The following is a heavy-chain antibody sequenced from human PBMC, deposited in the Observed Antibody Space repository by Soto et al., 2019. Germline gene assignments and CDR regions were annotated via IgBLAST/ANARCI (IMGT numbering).Heavy chain of an antibody. Sequence: QVQLQESGPGLVKPSGTLSLTCAVSGGSISSSNWWSWVRQPPGKGLEWLGEIYHSGSTNYNPSLMSRVTISVDKSKNQCSLKLSSVTAADTAVYYCARVVGGYYYGMDVWGQGTRVTVSS. V-gene: IGHV4-4*02. D-gene: IGHD2-2*01. CDR2: IYHSGST. CDR3: ARVVGGYYYGMDV. CDR1: GGSISSSNW. J-gene: IGHJ6*02.